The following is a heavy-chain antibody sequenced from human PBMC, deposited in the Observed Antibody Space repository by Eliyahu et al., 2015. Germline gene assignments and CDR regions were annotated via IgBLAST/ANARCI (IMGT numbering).Heavy chain of an antibody. J-gene: IGHJ3*02. D-gene: IGHD1-26*01. CDR2: IKQDGIDK. Sequence: EVQLVESGGGLVQPGGSLRLSCAASXFXXLGDFMSWXRQAPGRGLEWVANIKQDGIDKHYVDSVKGRFTISRDNAKNSLYLQMNSLRAGDTAVYYCAREGLVGATDDAFDIWGQGTMVTVSS. V-gene: IGHV3-7*01. CDR3: AREGLVGATDDAFDI. CDR1: XFXXLGDF.